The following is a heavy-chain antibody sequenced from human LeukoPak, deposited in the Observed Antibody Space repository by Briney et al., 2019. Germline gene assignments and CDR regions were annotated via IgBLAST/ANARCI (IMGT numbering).Heavy chain of an antibody. CDR1: GYSISSGYY. CDR3: AREIAVAKLERTAFQH. CDR2: IYHSGST. Sequence: PSETLSLTCTVSGYSISSGYYWGWIRPPPGKGLEWIGSIYHSGSTYYNPSLKSRVTISVDTSKNQFSLKLSSVTAADTAVYYCAREIAVAKLERTAFQHWGQGTLVTVSS. J-gene: IGHJ1*01. V-gene: IGHV4-38-2*02. D-gene: IGHD6-19*01.